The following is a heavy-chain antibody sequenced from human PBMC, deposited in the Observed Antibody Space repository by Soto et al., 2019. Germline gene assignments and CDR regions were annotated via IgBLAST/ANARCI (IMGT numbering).Heavy chain of an antibody. CDR3: ASAWLELRGGGIDAFDI. CDR2: TYYRSKWYN. D-gene: IGHD1-7*01. CDR1: GDSVSSNSAA. J-gene: IGHJ3*02. V-gene: IGHV6-1*01. Sequence: SQTLSLTCAISGDSVSSNSAAWNWIRQSPSRGLEWLGRTYYRSKWYNDYAVSVKSRITINPDTSKNRSSLQLNSVTPEDTAVYYCASAWLELRGGGIDAFDIWGQGTMVTVSS.